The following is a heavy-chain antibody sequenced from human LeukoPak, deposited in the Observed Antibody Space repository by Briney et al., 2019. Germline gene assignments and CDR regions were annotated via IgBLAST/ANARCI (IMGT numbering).Heavy chain of an antibody. CDR2: IASDGSST. CDR1: GFTFSSYW. V-gene: IGHV3-74*01. D-gene: IGHD4-23*01. Sequence: GGSLRLSCAASGFTFSSYWMNWVRQAPGKGLVWVSRIASDGSSTTYADSVKGRFSISRDNAKNTLYLQMNSLRVEDTAAYYCARGRPHGNDYWGQGTLVTVSS. J-gene: IGHJ4*02. CDR3: ARGRPHGNDY.